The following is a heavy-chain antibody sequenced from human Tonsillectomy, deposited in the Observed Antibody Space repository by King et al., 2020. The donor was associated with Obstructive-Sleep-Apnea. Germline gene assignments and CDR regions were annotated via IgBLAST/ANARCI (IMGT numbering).Heavy chain of an antibody. V-gene: IGHV4-31*03. CDR1: GGSNSSGGDY. J-gene: IGHJ4*02. D-gene: IGHD6-19*01. CDR3: ARLAGTGYFDY. CDR2: IYYSWST. Sequence: QLQESGPGLVKPSQTLSLTCTGSGGSNSSGGDYWSWIREHPLKGLAWIGYIYYSWSTYYNPALKSRVTMSVETSQNQFSLKLSSVTAADTAVYYCARLAGTGYFDYWGQGTLVTASS.